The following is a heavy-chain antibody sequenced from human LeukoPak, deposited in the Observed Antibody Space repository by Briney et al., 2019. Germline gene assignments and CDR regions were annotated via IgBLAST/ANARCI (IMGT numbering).Heavy chain of an antibody. CDR3: ARDVGWLQSYFDY. CDR1: GFTFSSYE. CDR2: ISSSGSTI. D-gene: IGHD5-24*01. Sequence: GGSLRLSCAASGFTFSSYEMNWVRQAPGKGLEWVSYISSSGSTIYYADSVKGRFTISRDNAKNSLCLQMNSLRAEDTAVYYCARDVGWLQSYFDYWGQGTLVTVSS. J-gene: IGHJ4*02. V-gene: IGHV3-48*03.